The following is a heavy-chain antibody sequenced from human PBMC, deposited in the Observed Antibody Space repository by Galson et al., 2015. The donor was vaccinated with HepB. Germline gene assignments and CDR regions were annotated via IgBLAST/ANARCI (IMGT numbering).Heavy chain of an antibody. D-gene: IGHD3-3*01. V-gene: IGHV3-30*18. CDR1: GFTFSSYG. Sequence: SLRLSCAASGFTFSSYGMHWVRQAPGKGLEWVAVISYDGSNKYYADSVKGRFTISRDNSKNTLYLQMNSLRAEDTAVYYCAKEAGDFWSGYSLDYWGQGTLVTVSS. CDR3: AKEAGDFWSGYSLDY. J-gene: IGHJ4*02. CDR2: ISYDGSNK.